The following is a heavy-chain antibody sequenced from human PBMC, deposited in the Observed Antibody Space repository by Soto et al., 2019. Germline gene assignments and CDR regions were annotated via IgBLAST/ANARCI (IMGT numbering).Heavy chain of an antibody. D-gene: IGHD6-6*01. CDR1: GFTFSSSA. V-gene: IGHV3-23*01. CDR2: LSGSGATT. CDR3: AKGRYSSSSSPCYMDV. Sequence: EVQVLESGGGLVQPGGSLRLSCAASGFTFSSSAMSWVRQAAGKGPEWVSALSGSGATTYYADSVKGRFTMSRDNSKNTLYLQMNSLRAEDTAVYYCAKGRYSSSSSPCYMDVWGKGTPVTVSS. J-gene: IGHJ6*03.